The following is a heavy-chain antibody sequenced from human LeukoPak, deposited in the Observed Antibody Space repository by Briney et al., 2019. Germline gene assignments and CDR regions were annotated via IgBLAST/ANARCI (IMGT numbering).Heavy chain of an antibody. J-gene: IGHJ4*02. CDR2: MNPNSGNT. CDR1: GYTFTSYD. D-gene: IGHD2-2*03. CDR3: ARRGYCSSTSCYDY. Sequence: ASVNVSCKASGYTFTSYDINWVRQATGQGLEWMGWMNPNSGNTGYAQKFQGRVTMTRNTSISTAYMELSSLRSEDTAVYYCARRGYCSSTSCYDYWGQGTLVTVSS. V-gene: IGHV1-8*01.